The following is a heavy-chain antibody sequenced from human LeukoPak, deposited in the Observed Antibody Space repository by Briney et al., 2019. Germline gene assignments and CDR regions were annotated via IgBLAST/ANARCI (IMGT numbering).Heavy chain of an antibody. CDR1: GFTFDDYA. CDR2: ISWNSGSI. CDR3: AKGHTDYYDSSGYWDY. Sequence: PGGSLRLSCAASGFTFDDYAMHWVRQAPGKGLEWVSGISWNSGSIGYADSVKGRFTISRDNAKNSLYLQMNSLRSEDTALYYCAKGHTDYYDSSGYWDYWGQGTLVTVSS. J-gene: IGHJ4*02. D-gene: IGHD3-22*01. V-gene: IGHV3-9*01.